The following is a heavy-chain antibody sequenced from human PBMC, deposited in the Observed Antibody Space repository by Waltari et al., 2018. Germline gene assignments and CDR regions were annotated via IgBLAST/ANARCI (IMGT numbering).Heavy chain of an antibody. CDR1: GGDWSSYV. CDR2: IIPIFGTT. CDR3: ARSGNSAGLSLVY. J-gene: IGHJ4*02. V-gene: IGHV1-69*01. Sequence: QVQLVQSGAEVKKPGSSVKVSCKASGGDWSSYVVNWVRQAPGQGLEWMGAIIPIFGTTHTAERFQGRLTITADDSTSTVYMELSSLRREDTAVYYCARSGNSAGLSLVYWGQGTLVTVSS. D-gene: IGHD2-8*01.